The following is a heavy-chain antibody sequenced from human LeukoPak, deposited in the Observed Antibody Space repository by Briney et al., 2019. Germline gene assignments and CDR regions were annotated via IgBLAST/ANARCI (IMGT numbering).Heavy chain of an antibody. Sequence: PSETLSLTCTVSGGSISSGIYYWGWIRQPPGKGLEWIGSIYYSGNAYYNPSLKCRVTISVDTSKNQLSLKLNSVTAADTAVYYCARHVRQQLPPKAFDYWGQGTLVTVSS. CDR3: ARHVRQQLPPKAFDY. J-gene: IGHJ4*02. V-gene: IGHV4-39*01. CDR1: GGSISSGIYY. D-gene: IGHD6-13*01. CDR2: IYYSGNA.